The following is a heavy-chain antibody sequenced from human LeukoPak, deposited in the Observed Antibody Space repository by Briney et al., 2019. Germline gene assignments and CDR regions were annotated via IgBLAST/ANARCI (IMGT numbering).Heavy chain of an antibody. D-gene: IGHD1-1*01. J-gene: IGHJ5*02. CDR1: GYTLTELS. V-gene: IGHV1-24*01. CDR3: ATLYTGTTSWFDP. Sequence: ASVKVSCKFSGYTLTELSMHWVRQAPGKGLEWMGGFDPEDGETIYAQKFQGRVTMTEDTSTDTAYMELSSLRSEDTAVYYCATLYTGTTSWFDPWGQGTLVTVSS. CDR2: FDPEDGET.